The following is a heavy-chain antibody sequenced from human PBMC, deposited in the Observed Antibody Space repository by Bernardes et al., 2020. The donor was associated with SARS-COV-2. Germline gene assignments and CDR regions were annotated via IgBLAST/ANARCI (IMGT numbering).Heavy chain of an antibody. D-gene: IGHD3-9*01. CDR2: RDRNGST. J-gene: IGHJ6*02. CDR3: ARHVYSDDITGGMDV. V-gene: IGHV4-39*01. Sequence: AENLSLTCTVSGDSIRTSDYYWGWLRRPPGKGLEWIRSRDRNGSTYYDPSLKSRVTIAADTSKNQFSLKLTSVNSTDTAVYVCARHVYSDDITGGMDVWSQGTTVTVSS. CDR1: GDSIRTSDYY.